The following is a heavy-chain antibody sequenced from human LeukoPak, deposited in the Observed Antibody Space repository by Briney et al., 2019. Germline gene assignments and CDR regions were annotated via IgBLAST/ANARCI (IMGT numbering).Heavy chain of an antibody. CDR1: GGSISGYY. D-gene: IGHD6-19*01. Sequence: SETLSLTCTVSGGSISGYYWSWIRQPPGKGLEWIGYIYYSGSTNYNPSLKSRVTISVDTSKNQFSLKLSSVTAADTAVYYCARGGSSGWYSDYWGQGTLVTVSS. V-gene: IGHV4-59*08. J-gene: IGHJ4*02. CDR3: ARGGSSGWYSDY. CDR2: IYYSGST.